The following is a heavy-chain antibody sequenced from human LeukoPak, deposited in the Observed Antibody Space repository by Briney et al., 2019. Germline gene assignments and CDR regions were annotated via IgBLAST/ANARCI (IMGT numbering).Heavy chain of an antibody. J-gene: IGHJ6*02. Sequence: GGSLRLSCAASGFAFNNYVMNWVRQAPGKGLEWVSSISDSGRRISYTDSVKGRFVISRDNSKNTLYLQVNSLRADDTAVYYCAKDSTTSGSYYGMDVWGPGTTVTVSS. V-gene: IGHV3-23*01. CDR3: AKDSTTSGSYYGMDV. D-gene: IGHD3-3*01. CDR2: ISDSGRRI. CDR1: GFAFNNYV.